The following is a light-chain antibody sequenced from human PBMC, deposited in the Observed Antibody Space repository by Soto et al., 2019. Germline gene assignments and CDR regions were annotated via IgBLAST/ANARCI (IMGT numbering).Light chain of an antibody. Sequence: EIVLTQSPGTLSLSPGERATLSCRASQSVSSSYLAWYQQKPGQAPRLLIYGASSRATGIPDRFSGSGSGTDFTFTISRLEPEDFAVYYCHQYDSSPLPFGGGTKVEIK. J-gene: IGKJ4*01. CDR1: QSVSSSY. CDR2: GAS. V-gene: IGKV3-20*01. CDR3: HQYDSSPLP.